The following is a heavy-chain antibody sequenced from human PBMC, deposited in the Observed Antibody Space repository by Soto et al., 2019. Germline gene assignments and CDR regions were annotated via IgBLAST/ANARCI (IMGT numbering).Heavy chain of an antibody. V-gene: IGHV2-26*01. J-gene: IGHJ5*01. Sequence: QVTLKESGPVLVKSTETLTLRCTVSGLSITDSEMGVSWIRQPPGQPLEWLAHIDSSGEKSYRTFVKSRLAIVKDTSKSQIVLPRTKLHPAATATYYCARSHLAVALCPWFDSSGQAIPVTVSS. CDR3: ARSHLAVALCPWFDS. CDR1: GLSITDSEMG. CDR2: IDSSGEK.